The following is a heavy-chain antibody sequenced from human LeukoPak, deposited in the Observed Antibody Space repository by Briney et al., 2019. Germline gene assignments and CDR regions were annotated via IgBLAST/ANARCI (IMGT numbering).Heavy chain of an antibody. CDR1: GYTFTSYG. Sequence: ASVKVSCKASGYTFTSYGISWVRQAPGQGLEWMGWINPNSGGTNYAQKFQGRVTMTRDTSISTAYMELSRLRSDDTAVYYCARAAYYYGSGSAGWFDPWGQGTLVTVSS. D-gene: IGHD3-10*01. CDR2: INPNSGGT. J-gene: IGHJ5*02. CDR3: ARAAYYYGSGSAGWFDP. V-gene: IGHV1-2*02.